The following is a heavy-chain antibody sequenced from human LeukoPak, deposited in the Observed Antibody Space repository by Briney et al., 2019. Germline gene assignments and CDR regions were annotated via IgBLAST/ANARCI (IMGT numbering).Heavy chain of an antibody. J-gene: IGHJ4*02. CDR2: IYYSGST. D-gene: IGHD3-3*01. CDR3: ARTYYDFWSGYFYFDY. Sequence: SQTLSLTCTVSGGSISSSSYYWGWIRQPPGKGLEWIGSIYYSGSTYYNPSLKSRATISVDTSKNQFSLKLSSVTAADTAVYYCARTYYDFWSGYFYFDYWGQGTLVTVSS. CDR1: GGSISSSSYY. V-gene: IGHV4-39*01.